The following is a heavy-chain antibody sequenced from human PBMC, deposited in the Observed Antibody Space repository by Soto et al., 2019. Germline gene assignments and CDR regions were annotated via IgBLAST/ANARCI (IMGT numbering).Heavy chain of an antibody. CDR1: GFTFSSYG. V-gene: IGHV3-30*03. CDR2: ISYDGSNK. CDR3: ATAYGEDPLIIRQPNWFDP. D-gene: IGHD4-17*01. Sequence: GGSLRLSCAASGFTFSSYGMHWVRQAPGKGLEWVAVISYDGSNKYYADSVKGRFTISRDNSKNTLYLQMNSLRAEDTAVYYCATAYGEDPLIIRQPNWFDPWGQGTLVTVSS. J-gene: IGHJ5*02.